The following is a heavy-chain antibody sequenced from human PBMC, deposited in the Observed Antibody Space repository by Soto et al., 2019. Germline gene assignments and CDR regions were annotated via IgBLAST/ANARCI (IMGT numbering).Heavy chain of an antibody. V-gene: IGHV4-34*01. CDR3: ATPRKNFYYYGMDA. CDR1: GGSFSGYY. J-gene: IGHJ6*02. CDR2: IHHSGST. Sequence: SETLSLTCAVYGGSFSGYYGTWIRQPPGKGLEWIGEIHHSGSTNYNPSLKSRVSISVDMSNNQFSLRLSSVTAADTAVYYCATPRKNFYYYGMDAWGQGTRVTVSS.